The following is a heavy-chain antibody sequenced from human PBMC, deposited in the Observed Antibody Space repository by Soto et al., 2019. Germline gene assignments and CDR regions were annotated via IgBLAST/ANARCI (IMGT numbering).Heavy chain of an antibody. CDR1: GFTFSRYA. Sequence: GGSLRLSCAASGFTFSRYAMSWVRQAPGEGLGWVSTISGSGGSTYSADSVKGRFTISRDNSKNTLYLQMDSLRAEDTAVYYCAKDTTSYFGAYAPSRYNWFDPWGQGTLDTVSA. CDR3: AKDTTSYFGAYAPSRYNWFDP. D-gene: IGHD4-17*01. V-gene: IGHV3-23*01. CDR2: ISGSGGST. J-gene: IGHJ5*02.